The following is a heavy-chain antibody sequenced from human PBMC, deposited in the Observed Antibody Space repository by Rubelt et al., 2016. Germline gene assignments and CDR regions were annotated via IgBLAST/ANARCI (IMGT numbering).Heavy chain of an antibody. CDR2: INHSGST. CDR3: ARELTLYDNVWGSFRSIDY. Sequence: QLQLQESGPGLVKPSETLSLTCAVYGGSFSGYYWSWIRQPPGKGLEWIGEINHSGSTNYNPSLKSRVTRSVDTSKNQFALHLNSVTPEDTAVYYCARELTLYDNVWGSFRSIDYWGQGTLVTVSS. V-gene: IGHV4-34*09. CDR1: GGSFSGYY. J-gene: IGHJ4*02. D-gene: IGHD3-16*02.